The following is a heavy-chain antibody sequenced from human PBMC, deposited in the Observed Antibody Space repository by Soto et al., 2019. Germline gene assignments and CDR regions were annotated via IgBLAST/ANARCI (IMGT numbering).Heavy chain of an antibody. D-gene: IGHD3-3*01. Sequence: SETLSLTCTVSGGSISSGDYYWSWIRQPPGKGLEWIGYIYYSGSTYYNPSLKSRVTISVDTSKNQFSLKMSSVTAADTAVYYCARARFHSTITIFGVVHAAPNWFAPWEQETLFPVAS. J-gene: IGHJ5*01. V-gene: IGHV4-30-4*01. CDR3: ARARFHSTITIFGVVHAAPNWFAP. CDR2: IYYSGST. CDR1: GGSISSGDYY.